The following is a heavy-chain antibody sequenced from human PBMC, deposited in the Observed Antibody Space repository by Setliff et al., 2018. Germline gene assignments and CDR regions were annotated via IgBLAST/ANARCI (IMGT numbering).Heavy chain of an antibody. CDR3: ARDPRYYDSSGYPLFYYYYGMDV. CDR1: GFTFSSYW. CDR2: ISSSGSTI. V-gene: IGHV3-48*04. Sequence: GGSLRLSCAASGFTFSSYWMHWVRQAPGKGLEWVSYISSSGSTIYYADSVKGRFTISRDNAKNSLYLQMNSLRAEDTAVYYCARDPRYYDSSGYPLFYYYYGMDVWGQGTTVTV. D-gene: IGHD3-22*01. J-gene: IGHJ6*02.